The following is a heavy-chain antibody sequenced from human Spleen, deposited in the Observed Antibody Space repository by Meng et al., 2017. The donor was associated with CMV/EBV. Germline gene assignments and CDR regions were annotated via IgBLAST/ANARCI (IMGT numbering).Heavy chain of an antibody. CDR3: ARGIGASGYYFDN. CDR2: ISTHNGNT. Sequence: ASVKVSCKSSGYTFTGYYLHWVRQAPGQGLEWMGWISTHNGNTNYVQKLQGRVTMTTDTSTSTAYMELRGLRSDDAAVYYCARGIGASGYYFDNWGQGTLVTVSS. CDR1: GYTFTGYY. J-gene: IGHJ4*02. V-gene: IGHV1-18*04. D-gene: IGHD4-17*01.